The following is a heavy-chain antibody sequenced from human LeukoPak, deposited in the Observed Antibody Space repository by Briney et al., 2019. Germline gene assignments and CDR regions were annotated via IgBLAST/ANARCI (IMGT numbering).Heavy chain of an antibody. Sequence: SETLSLTCAVYGGSFSGYYWSWIRQPPGKGLEWIGEINHSGSTNYNPSLKSRVTISVDTSKNQFSLKLSSVTAADTAVYYCARGIAAAEHDYWGQGTLVTVSS. CDR2: INHSGST. CDR1: GGSFSGYY. J-gene: IGHJ4*02. CDR3: ARGIAAAEHDY. V-gene: IGHV4-34*01. D-gene: IGHD6-13*01.